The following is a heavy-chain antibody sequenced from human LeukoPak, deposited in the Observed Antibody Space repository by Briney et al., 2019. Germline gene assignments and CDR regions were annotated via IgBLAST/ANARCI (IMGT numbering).Heavy chain of an antibody. CDR1: GGSISSSNW. V-gene: IGHV4-4*02. J-gene: IGHJ5*02. CDR2: IYHSGST. Sequence: PSETLSLTCAVSGGSISSSNWWSWVRQPPGKGLEWIGEIYHSGSTNYNPSLKSRVTISVDKSKNQFSPKLSSVTAADTAVYYCASLAVAGTGWFDPWGQGTLVTVSS. CDR3: ASLAVAGTGWFDP. D-gene: IGHD6-19*01.